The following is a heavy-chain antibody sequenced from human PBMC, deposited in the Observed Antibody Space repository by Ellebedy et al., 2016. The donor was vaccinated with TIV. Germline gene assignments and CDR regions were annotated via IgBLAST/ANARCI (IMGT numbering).Heavy chain of an antibody. D-gene: IGHD3-16*01. CDR3: AKGSSSGFNYDRVGFAY. CDR1: GFTSSNFA. V-gene: IGHV3-23*01. J-gene: IGHJ4*02. CDR2: ISSDGGSR. Sequence: GESLKISCATSGFTSSNFAMHWVRQAPGKGLEWLSVISSDGGSRDYADSVAGRFTISRDNSKNTIYLQMNRLRTEDTAVYFCAKGSSSGFNYDRVGFAYWGQGTLVTVSS.